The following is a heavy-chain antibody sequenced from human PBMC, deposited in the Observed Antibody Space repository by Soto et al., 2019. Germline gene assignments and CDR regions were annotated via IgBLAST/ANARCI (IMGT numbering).Heavy chain of an antibody. D-gene: IGHD3-22*01. CDR2: IIPIFGTA. CDR3: ASEYYYDSSGYYDY. Sequence: QVQLVQSGAEVKKPGSSVKVSCKAYGGTFSSYAISWVRQAPGQGLEWMGGIIPIFGTANYAQKFQGRVTITADESTSTAYMQLSSLRSEDTAVYYCASEYYYDSSGYYDYWGQGTLVTISS. J-gene: IGHJ4*02. V-gene: IGHV1-69*12. CDR1: GGTFSSYA.